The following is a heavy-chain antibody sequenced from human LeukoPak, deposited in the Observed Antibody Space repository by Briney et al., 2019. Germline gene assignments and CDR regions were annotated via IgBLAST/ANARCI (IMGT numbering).Heavy chain of an antibody. Sequence: ASVKVSCKASGYTFTSYYMHWVRQAPGQGLEWMGIINPSGGSTSYAQKFQGRVTMTRDTSTSTVYMELSSLRSEDTAVYYCARDSAGSGELPDGPNWFDPWGQGTLVTVSS. CDR1: GYTFTSYY. CDR3: ARDSAGSGELPDGPNWFDP. J-gene: IGHJ5*02. D-gene: IGHD3-10*01. V-gene: IGHV1-46*01. CDR2: INPSGGST.